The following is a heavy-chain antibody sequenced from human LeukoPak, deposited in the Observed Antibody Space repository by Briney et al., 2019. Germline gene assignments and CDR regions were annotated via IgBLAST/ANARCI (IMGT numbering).Heavy chain of an antibody. CDR2: INRDGSTT. J-gene: IGHJ2*01. V-gene: IGHV3-74*03. CDR3: ARGSTVVTPEDWYFDL. Sequence: GGSLRLSCAASGFTFSNYWVHWVRQAPGKGLVWISRINRDGSTTKYADSVKGRFTVSRDNAKNTLNLQMNSLRAGDTAVYYCARGSTVVTPEDWYFDLWGRGTLVTVSS. CDR1: GFTFSNYW. D-gene: IGHD4-23*01.